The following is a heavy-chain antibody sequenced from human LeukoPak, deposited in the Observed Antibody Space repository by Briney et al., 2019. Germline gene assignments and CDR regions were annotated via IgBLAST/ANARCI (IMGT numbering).Heavy chain of an antibody. CDR2: IRYDGSNK. CDR1: GFTFSSYS. CDR3: ARGYGDYSPFDY. J-gene: IGHJ4*02. D-gene: IGHD4-17*01. Sequence: PGGSLRLSCAASGFTFSSYSMNWVRQAPGKGLEWVAFIRYDGSNKYYADSVKGRFTISRDNSKNTLYLQMNSLRAEDTAVYYCARGYGDYSPFDYWGQGTLVTVSS. V-gene: IGHV3-30*02.